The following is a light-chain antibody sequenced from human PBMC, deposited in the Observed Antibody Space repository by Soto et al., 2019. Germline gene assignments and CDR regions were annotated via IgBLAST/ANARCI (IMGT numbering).Light chain of an antibody. J-gene: IGLJ3*02. CDR1: TGAVTSGYY. Sequence: QTVVTQEPSLTVSPGGTVTLTCASSTGAVTSGYYANWVQQKPGQAPGALIYSTSNKHSWTPARFSGSLLGVKAALTLSGVQPEDEAEYYCLLYYGGTQLWVFGGGTQLTVL. CDR3: LLYYGGTQLWV. V-gene: IGLV7-43*01. CDR2: STS.